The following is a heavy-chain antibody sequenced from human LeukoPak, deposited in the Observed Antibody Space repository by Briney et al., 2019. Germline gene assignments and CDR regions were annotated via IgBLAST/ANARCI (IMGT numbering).Heavy chain of an antibody. CDR3: AIGPAEVRSGWYYYYMDV. V-gene: IGHV1-2*02. Sequence: ASVKVSCKASGYTFTGYYMHWVRQAPGQGLEWMGWINPNSGGTNYAQKFQGRVTMTRDTSISTAYMELSRLRSDDTAVYYCAIGPAEVRSGWYYYYMDVWGKGTTVTVSS. CDR2: INPNSGGT. CDR1: GYTFTGYY. D-gene: IGHD6-19*01. J-gene: IGHJ6*03.